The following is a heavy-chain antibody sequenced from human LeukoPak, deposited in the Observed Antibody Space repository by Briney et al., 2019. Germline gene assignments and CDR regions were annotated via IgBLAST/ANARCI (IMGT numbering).Heavy chain of an antibody. Sequence: GGSLRLSCAASGFNFSSYSLNWVRQAPGKGLEWVSYISSSTRRIYYADSVKGRFTISRDSAKNSLYLQMDSLRDEDTAMYYCARGYSYRFDYWGQGTLVTVSS. V-gene: IGHV3-48*02. D-gene: IGHD4-11*01. J-gene: IGHJ4*02. CDR2: ISSSTRRI. CDR1: GFNFSSYS. CDR3: ARGYSYRFDY.